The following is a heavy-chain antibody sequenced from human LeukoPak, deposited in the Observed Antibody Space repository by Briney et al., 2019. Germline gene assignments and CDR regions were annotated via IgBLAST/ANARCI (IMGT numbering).Heavy chain of an antibody. J-gene: IGHJ4*02. D-gene: IGHD2-15*01. CDR2: IHTCGST. CDR1: GVSISSYY. CDR3: ARDQPDCSGGSCYSFDY. V-gene: IGHV4-4*07. Sequence: SETLSLTCTVSGVSISSYYWSWIRQPAGKGLEWIGRIHTCGSTNYNPALKSRVTMSEDTSKNQFSLKLSSVTAEDTAVYYCARDQPDCSGGSCYSFDYWGQGTLVTVSS.